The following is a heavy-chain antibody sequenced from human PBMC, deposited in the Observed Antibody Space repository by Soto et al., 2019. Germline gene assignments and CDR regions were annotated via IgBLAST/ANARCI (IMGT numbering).Heavy chain of an antibody. J-gene: IGHJ4*02. CDR3: AGSYDFRGSFDY. V-gene: IGHV3-30-3*01. Sequence: GGSLRLSCASSVFTFSSYSMHCVRHAPGKGLEWVAVISSGGDNKYYADSVKGRFTISRDNSRNTLYLQIYSLRLEDAAVYFCAGSYDFRGSFDYWGQGTLVSVSS. D-gene: IGHD3-3*01. CDR1: VFTFSSYS. CDR2: ISSGGDNK.